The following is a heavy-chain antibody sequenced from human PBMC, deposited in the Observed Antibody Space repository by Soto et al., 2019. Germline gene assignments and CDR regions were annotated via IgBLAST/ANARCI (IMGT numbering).Heavy chain of an antibody. D-gene: IGHD2-2*01. CDR1: GDSVSSNSAA. J-gene: IGHJ6*03. CDR2: TYYRSKWYN. V-gene: IGHV6-1*01. Sequence: QTLSLTCAISGDSVSSNSAAWNWIMQSPSRGLEWLGRTYYRSKWYNDYAVSVKSRITINPDTSKNQFSLQLNSVTPEDTAVYYCARGDCSSTSCPQYYYYYMDVWGKGTTVTVSS. CDR3: ARGDCSSTSCPQYYYYYMDV.